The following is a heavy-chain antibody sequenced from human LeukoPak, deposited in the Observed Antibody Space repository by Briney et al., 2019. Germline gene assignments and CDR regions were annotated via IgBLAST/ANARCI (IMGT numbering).Heavy chain of an antibody. J-gene: IGHJ4*02. Sequence: GGSLRLSCEASGFTFSAYAMSWVRQAPGKGLQWLSSINGGDYSTYYTDSVKGRFTISRASSKNVLYLQMNSLTTDDTVIYYCATANPTPRGINFDFWGQGALVTVSS. D-gene: IGHD3-10*01. CDR3: ATANPTPRGINFDF. CDR1: GFTFSAYA. CDR2: INGGDYST. V-gene: IGHV3-23*01.